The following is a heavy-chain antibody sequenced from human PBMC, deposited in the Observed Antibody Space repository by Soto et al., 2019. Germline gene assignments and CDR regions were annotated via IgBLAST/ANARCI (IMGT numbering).Heavy chain of an antibody. V-gene: IGHV1-8*01. CDR2: MNPNSGNT. Sequence: QVQLVQSGAEVKKPGASVKVSCKASGYTFTSYDINWVRQATGQGLEWMGWMNPNSGNTGYAQKFQGRVTMTRNTSISTAYMELSSLRSEDTAVYYCARGGAPDIVVVPAAVFAFDIWGQGTMVTVSS. J-gene: IGHJ3*02. CDR1: GYTFTSYD. CDR3: ARGGAPDIVVVPAAVFAFDI. D-gene: IGHD2-2*01.